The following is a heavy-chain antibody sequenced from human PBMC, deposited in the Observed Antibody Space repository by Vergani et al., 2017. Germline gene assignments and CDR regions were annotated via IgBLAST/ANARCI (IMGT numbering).Heavy chain of an antibody. CDR2: IYYDGSKK. CDR3: VSETSYCGSTTCRNPSYVYYYHMDV. J-gene: IGHJ6*03. V-gene: IGHV3-33*01. D-gene: IGHD2-21*01. CDR1: GFTFSTYA. Sequence: QVQLVESGGGVVQPGRSLRLSCTSSGFTFSTYAMHWVRQAPGKGLEWVAIIYYDGSKKYYADSVKGRFTISRDNSRNTLDLLMSSMRAEDTAIYYCVSETSYCGSTTCRNPSYVYYYHMDVWGEGTTVTVSS.